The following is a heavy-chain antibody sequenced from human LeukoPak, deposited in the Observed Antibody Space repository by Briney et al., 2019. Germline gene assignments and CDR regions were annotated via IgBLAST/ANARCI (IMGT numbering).Heavy chain of an antibody. Sequence: GGSLRLSWAASGFTFDDYPMHCVRQAPGKGLEWVSLISGDGGSTYYADSVRGRFTISRDNSKNSLYLQMNSLRTEDTSLYFCARLRGECYWGQGTLVTVSS. D-gene: IGHD3-10*01. CDR3: ARLRGECY. CDR1: GFTFDDYP. CDR2: ISGDGGST. J-gene: IGHJ4*02. V-gene: IGHV3-43*02.